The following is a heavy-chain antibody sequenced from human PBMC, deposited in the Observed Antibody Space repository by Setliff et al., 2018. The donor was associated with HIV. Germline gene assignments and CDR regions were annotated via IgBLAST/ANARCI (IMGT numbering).Heavy chain of an antibody. Sequence: KPSETLSLTCTVSGDSINTHYWSWLRQPAGKRLEWIGRTSSSGPTNPAFKSRVTMSEDTSRNQVSLKLTSVTAADSAIYYCARDGEYFDQWGQGVMVTVSS. CDR2: TSSSGPT. V-gene: IGHV4-4*07. CDR3: ARDGEYFDQ. J-gene: IGHJ4*02. CDR1: GDSINTHY.